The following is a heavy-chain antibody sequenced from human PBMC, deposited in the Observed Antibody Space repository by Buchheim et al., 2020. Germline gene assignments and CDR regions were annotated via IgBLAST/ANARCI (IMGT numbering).Heavy chain of an antibody. CDR3: AKDSVLGYCSSTSCSLYNWFDP. D-gene: IGHD2-2*01. CDR2: ISGSGGST. CDR1: GFTFSSYA. Sequence: EVQLLESGGGLVQPGGSLRLSCAASGFTFSSYAMSWVRQAPGKGLEWVSAISGSGGSTYYADSVTGRFTLSRENSKNTLYLQMNSLRAEDTAVYYCAKDSVLGYCSSTSCSLYNWFDPWGQGTL. J-gene: IGHJ5*02. V-gene: IGHV3-23*01.